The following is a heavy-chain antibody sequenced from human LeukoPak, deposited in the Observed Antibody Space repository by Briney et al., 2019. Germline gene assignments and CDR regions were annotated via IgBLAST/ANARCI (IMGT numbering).Heavy chain of an antibody. CDR3: ARDRGPGHSYGVLDY. V-gene: IGHV3-33*01. D-gene: IGHD5-18*01. CDR2: MWYDGSNK. Sequence: PGRSLRLSCAASGFTFSSYGMHWVRQAPGKGLGWMAVMWYDGSNKYYADSVKGRFTISRDNSKNTLYLQMNSLRAEDTAVYYCARDRGPGHSYGVLDYWGQGTLVTVSS. J-gene: IGHJ4*02. CDR1: GFTFSSYG.